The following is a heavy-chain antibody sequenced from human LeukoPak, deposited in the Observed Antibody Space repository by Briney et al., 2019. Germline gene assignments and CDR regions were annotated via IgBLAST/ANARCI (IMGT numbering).Heavy chain of an antibody. CDR1: GFTFADYG. J-gene: IGHJ4*02. D-gene: IGHD4-17*01. CDR2: IWYDGSNK. CDR3: ASFGYGDLDY. V-gene: IGHV3-33*08. Sequence: GGSLRLSCAASGFTFADYGMHWVRQAPGKGLEWVAVIWYDGSNKYYADSVKGRFTISRDNSKNTLYLQMNSLRAEDTALYYCASFGYGDLDYWGQGTLVTVSS.